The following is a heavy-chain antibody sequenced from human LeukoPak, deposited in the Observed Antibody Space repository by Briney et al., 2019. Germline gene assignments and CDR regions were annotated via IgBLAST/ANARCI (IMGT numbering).Heavy chain of an antibody. CDR3: ARWGPTVTYSGAKYFQH. CDR1: GGTFSSYA. Sequence: LVKVSCKASGGTFSSYAISWVRQAPGQGLEWMGRIIPIFGTANYAQKFQGRVTITTDKSTSTAYMELSSLRSEDTAVYYCARWGPTVTYSGAKYFQHWGQGTLVTVSS. J-gene: IGHJ1*01. CDR2: IIPIFGTA. D-gene: IGHD4-17*01. V-gene: IGHV1-69*05.